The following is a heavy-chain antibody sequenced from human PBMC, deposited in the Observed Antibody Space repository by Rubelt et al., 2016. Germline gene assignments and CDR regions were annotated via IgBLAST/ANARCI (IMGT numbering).Heavy chain of an antibody. CDR3: AREMVATGRYYYYGMDV. Sequence: GESGGGLVQPGGSLRLSCAASGFTFSSYSMNWVRQAPGKGLEWVSYISSSSSTIYYADSVKGRFTISRDNAKNSLYLQMNSLRAEDTAVYYCAREMVATGRYYYYGMDVWGQGTTVTVSS. CDR1: GFTFSSYS. CDR2: ISSSSSTI. V-gene: IGHV3-48*01. D-gene: IGHD5-12*01. J-gene: IGHJ6*02.